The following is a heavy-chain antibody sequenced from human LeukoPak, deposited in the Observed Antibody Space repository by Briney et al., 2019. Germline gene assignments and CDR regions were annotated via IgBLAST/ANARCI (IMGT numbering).Heavy chain of an antibody. D-gene: IGHD3-10*01. CDR3: AKGKLWFGELLSTIDY. V-gene: IGHV3-23*01. J-gene: IGHJ4*02. CDR2: ISGSGGST. Sequence: PGGSLRLSCAASGFTFSSYAMSWVRQAPGKGLEWVSAISGSGGSTYYADSVKGRFTISRDNSKNTLYLQMNSLRAEDTAVYYCAKGKLWFGELLSTIDYWGQGTLVTVSP. CDR1: GFTFSSYA.